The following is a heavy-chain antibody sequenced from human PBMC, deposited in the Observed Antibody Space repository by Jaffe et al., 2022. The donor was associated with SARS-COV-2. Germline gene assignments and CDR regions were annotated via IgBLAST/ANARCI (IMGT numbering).Heavy chain of an antibody. D-gene: IGHD6-19*01. CDR1: GFTFSTNW. Sequence: EVQLVESGGNLVQPGGSLRLSCVASGFTFSTNWMSWVRQAPGKGLEWVANIKQDGSEKDYVDSVKGRFTISRDNAKNSLFLQMNSLRAEDTAVYYCARGHTGWTQWGQGTLVTVSS. CDR2: IKQDGSEK. V-gene: IGHV3-7*01. J-gene: IGHJ4*02. CDR3: ARGHTGWTQ.